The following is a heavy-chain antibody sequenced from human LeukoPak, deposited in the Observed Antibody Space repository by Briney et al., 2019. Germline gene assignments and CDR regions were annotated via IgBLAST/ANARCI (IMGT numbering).Heavy chain of an antibody. CDR1: GFTFSSYA. D-gene: IGHD3-16*02. V-gene: IGHV3-21*01. J-gene: IGHJ4*02. Sequence: GGSLRLSCATSGFTFSSYAMSWVRQAPGKGLEWVSSISNIGTYIYYADSVKGRFTISRDNTKNSLYLQMNSLRAEDTAVYYCARLEGSYPTYYFDYWGQGTLVTVSS. CDR3: ARLEGSYPTYYFDY. CDR2: ISNIGTYI.